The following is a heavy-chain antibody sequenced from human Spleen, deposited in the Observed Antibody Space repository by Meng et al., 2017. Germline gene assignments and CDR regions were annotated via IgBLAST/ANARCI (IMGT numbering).Heavy chain of an antibody. CDR1: GFTFSDYY. CDR2: ISSSGSTI. Sequence: GGSLRLSCAASGFTFSDYYMSWIRQAPGKGLEWVSYISSSGSTIYYADSVKGRFTISRDNAKNSLYLQMNSLRAEDTAVYYCARMRFIAAAAYDYWGQGTLVTVSS. D-gene: IGHD6-13*01. CDR3: ARMRFIAAAAYDY. V-gene: IGHV3-11*01. J-gene: IGHJ4*02.